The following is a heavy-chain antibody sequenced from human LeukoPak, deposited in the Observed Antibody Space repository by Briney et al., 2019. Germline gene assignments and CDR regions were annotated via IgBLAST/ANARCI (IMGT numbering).Heavy chain of an antibody. CDR1: GFTFDDYA. Sequence: GRSLRLSCAASGFTFDDYAMHWVRQPPGKGLEWVSGFSWNSGTIGYADSVKGRFTISRDNAKNSLYLQMNSLRAEDTALYYCARDSYYDNSGGAFDIWGQGTMVTVSS. D-gene: IGHD3-22*01. CDR3: ARDSYYDNSGGAFDI. J-gene: IGHJ3*02. CDR2: FSWNSGTI. V-gene: IGHV3-9*01.